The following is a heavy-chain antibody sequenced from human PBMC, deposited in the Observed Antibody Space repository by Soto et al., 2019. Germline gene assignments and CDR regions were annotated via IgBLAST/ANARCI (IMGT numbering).Heavy chain of an antibody. J-gene: IGHJ5*01. CDR3: ARDRWGSYSFDS. CDR1: GGVFRNYA. V-gene: IGHV1-69*01. D-gene: IGHD1-26*01. CDR2: IIPVFGTA. Sequence: QVQLVQSGAEVKTPGSSVKVSCKASGGVFRNYAINWVRQAPGQGLEWMGGIIPVFGTADYPQKFQGRVTITADESTTTAYMELTSLKTEDTAVYFCARDRWGSYSFDSWGQGTLVTVAS.